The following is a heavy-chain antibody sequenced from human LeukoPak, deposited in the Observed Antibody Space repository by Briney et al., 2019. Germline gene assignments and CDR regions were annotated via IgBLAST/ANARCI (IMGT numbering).Heavy chain of an antibody. D-gene: IGHD2-15*01. CDR2: ISSSGSTI. J-gene: IGHJ4*02. V-gene: IGHV3-48*03. Sequence: GGSLRLSCAASGFTFSSYEMNWVRQAPGKGLEWVSYISSSGSTIYYADSVKGRFTISRDNSKNTLSLQMNSLRAEDTAVYYCAKRADVVVVVAAVDYWGQGTLVIVSS. CDR1: GFTFSSYE. CDR3: AKRADVVVVVAAVDY.